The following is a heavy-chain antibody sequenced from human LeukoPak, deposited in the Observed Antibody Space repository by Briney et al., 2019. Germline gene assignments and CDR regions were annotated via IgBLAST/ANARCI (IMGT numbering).Heavy chain of an antibody. CDR1: GGSCSGYY. CDR3: ARGLSAIVY. V-gene: IGHV4-34*01. D-gene: IGHD2-15*01. CDR2: INHSGST. Sequence: SETLSLTCAVYGGSCSGYYSSWIRRPPAKGLEWIGEINHSGSTNYNPSLKSRVTISVDTTKNQFSLKLSSVTAADTAVYYCARGLSAIVYWGQGTLVTVSS. J-gene: IGHJ4*02.